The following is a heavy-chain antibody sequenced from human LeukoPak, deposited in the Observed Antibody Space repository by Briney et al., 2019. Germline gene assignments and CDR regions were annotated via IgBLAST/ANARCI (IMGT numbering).Heavy chain of an antibody. CDR1: GGSISSSSYY. Sequence: SETLSLTCTVSGGSISSSSYYWGWIRQPPGKGLEWIGSIYYSGSTYYNPSFKSRVTISVDTSKNQFSLKLSSVTAADTAVYYCAREGYSNYGYYYYMDVWGKGTTVTVSS. D-gene: IGHD4-11*01. CDR2: IYYSGST. CDR3: AREGYSNYGYYYYMDV. J-gene: IGHJ6*03. V-gene: IGHV4-39*07.